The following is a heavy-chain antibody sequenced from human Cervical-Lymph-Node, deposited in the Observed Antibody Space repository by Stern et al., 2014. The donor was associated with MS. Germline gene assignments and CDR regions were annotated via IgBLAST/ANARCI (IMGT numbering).Heavy chain of an antibody. J-gene: IGHJ4*02. V-gene: IGHV1-46*01. CDR3: ARGEGRIAY. CDR2: INPSGGST. CDR1: GYAFTSYF. Sequence: QLVQSGAEVKKPGASVKVSCKASGYAFTSYFIQWVRQAPGQGLEWMGLINPSGGSTIYAQKFLGRVTMTRDTSTSTVYMDLSSLRSEDTAVYYCARGEGRIAYWGQGTLVTVSS.